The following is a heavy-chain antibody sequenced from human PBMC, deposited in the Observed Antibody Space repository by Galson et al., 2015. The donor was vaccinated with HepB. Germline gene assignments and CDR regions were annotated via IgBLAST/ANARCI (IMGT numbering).Heavy chain of an antibody. CDR2: VNAGYGNT. CDR3: ARWSGSSPDY. Sequence: SVKVSCKASGYTFTNYAIHWVRQAPGQSLEWMGWVNAGYGNTKYSQKLQGRLTITGDTSAITAYMELSSLISEDTAMYYCARWSGSSPDYWGQGTLVTVSS. D-gene: IGHD1-26*01. V-gene: IGHV1-3*01. CDR1: GYTFTNYA. J-gene: IGHJ4*02.